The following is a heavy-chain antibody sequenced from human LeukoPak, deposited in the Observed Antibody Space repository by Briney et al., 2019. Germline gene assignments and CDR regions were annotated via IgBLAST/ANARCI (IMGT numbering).Heavy chain of an antibody. CDR1: GFTFSIYT. V-gene: IGHV3-23*01. J-gene: IGHJ4*02. CDR3: AKDGHCPALCTTQIAVAGYNDN. D-gene: IGHD6-19*01. Sequence: PGGSLRLSCAASGFTFSIYTMNWVRQAPGKGLEWVSIFNYNGDTKYYADSVQGRFTISRDNSKNTVYLQMNSLRAEDTAIYYCAKDGHCPALCTTQIAVAGYNDNWGQGTLVTVSS. CDR2: FNYNGDTK.